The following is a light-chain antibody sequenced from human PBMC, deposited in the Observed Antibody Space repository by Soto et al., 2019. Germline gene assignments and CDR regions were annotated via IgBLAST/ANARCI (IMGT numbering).Light chain of an antibody. J-gene: IGLJ2*01. CDR2: SNN. CDR1: SSNIGSNY. Sequence: QSVLTQPPSASGTPGQRVTISCSGSSSNIGSNYVYWYQQLPGTAPKLLIYSNNQRTSGVPDRFSGSKSGTSASLAISGLRSEDEADYYCAAWDDSLRVVFGGGTKLTVL. V-gene: IGLV1-47*02. CDR3: AAWDDSLRVV.